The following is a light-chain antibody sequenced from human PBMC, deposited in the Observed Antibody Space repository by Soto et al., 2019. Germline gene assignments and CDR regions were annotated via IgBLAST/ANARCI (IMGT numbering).Light chain of an antibody. CDR2: DVS. V-gene: IGKV1-5*01. CDR1: QSIGTW. CDR3: QEYYTYYRT. J-gene: IGKJ1*01. Sequence: DIQMTQSPSTLSASIGDRVTITCRASQSIGTWLAWYQQKPGTAPKLLIYDVSGLQGGVPSRFSGSGSGTEFTLTISRLQPDDFATYYCQEYYTYYRTFDQGTKVEFK.